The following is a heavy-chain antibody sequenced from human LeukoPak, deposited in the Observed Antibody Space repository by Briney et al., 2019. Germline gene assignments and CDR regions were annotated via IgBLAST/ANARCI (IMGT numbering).Heavy chain of an antibody. D-gene: IGHD5-24*01. V-gene: IGHV3-30-3*01. CDR1: GFTFSSYA. Sequence: GGSLRLSCAASGFTFSSYAMHWVRQAPGKGLEWVAVISYDGSNKYYADSEKGRFTISRDNSKNTLYLQMNSLRAEDTAVYYCARDGPQMATMEHNYLDYWGQGTLVTVSS. CDR2: ISYDGSNK. CDR3: ARDGPQMATMEHNYLDY. J-gene: IGHJ4*02.